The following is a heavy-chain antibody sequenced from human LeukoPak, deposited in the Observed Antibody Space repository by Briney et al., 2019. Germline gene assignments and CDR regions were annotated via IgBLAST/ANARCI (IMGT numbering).Heavy chain of an antibody. D-gene: IGHD3-10*01. CDR2: IDWDDDK. Sequence: SGPALVRPTQTLTLTCTFSGFSLSTSGMCVSWIRQPPGKALEWLARIDWDDDKYYSTSLKTRLTISKDTSKNQVVLTMTNMDPVDTATYYCARGCYGSGNYWFDYWGQGTLVTVSS. J-gene: IGHJ4*02. CDR1: GFSLSTSGMC. CDR3: ARGCYGSGNYWFDY. V-gene: IGHV2-70*11.